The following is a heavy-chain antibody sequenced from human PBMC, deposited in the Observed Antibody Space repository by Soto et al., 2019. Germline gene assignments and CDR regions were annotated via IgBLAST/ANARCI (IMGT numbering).Heavy chain of an antibody. D-gene: IGHD6-6*01. CDR2: IIPIIGTA. CDR1: GGTFSSYA. CDR3: SRGQLFNPKFDY. V-gene: IGHV1-69*06. J-gene: IGHJ4*01. Sequence: QVQLVQSGAEVKKPGSSVKVSCKASGGTFSSYAISRVRQAHGQGLEWMGGIIPIIGTANYAQKFQGRVTITADKARSTAYMEPSSMRSEDTAVYYCSRGQLFNPKFDYTCHGTLVTVSS.